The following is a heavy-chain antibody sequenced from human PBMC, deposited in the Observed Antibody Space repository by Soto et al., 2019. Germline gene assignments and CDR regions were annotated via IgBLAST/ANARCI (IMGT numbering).Heavy chain of an antibody. D-gene: IGHD4-17*01. CDR2: IYYSGST. V-gene: IGHV4-59*01. CDR1: GGSISSYY. CDR3: ARAHGDYDNWFDP. J-gene: IGHJ5*02. Sequence: SETLSLTCTVSGGSISSYYWSWIRQPPGKGLEWIGYIYYSGSTNYNPSLKSRVTISVDTSKNQFSLKLSSVTAADTAVYYCARAHGDYDNWFDPWGQGTLVTVSS.